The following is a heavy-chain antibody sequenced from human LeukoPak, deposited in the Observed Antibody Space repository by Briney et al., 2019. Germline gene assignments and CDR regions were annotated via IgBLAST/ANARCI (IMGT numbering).Heavy chain of an antibody. V-gene: IGHV3-7*01. Sequence: GGSLRLSCAASGFTFSSYWMNWVRQAPGKGLEGVANINGDGRYNYYVASVRRRFPISRDNADNSLYLQMNSLRGDDTALYYCARGVDSAIDWWGQGTLVTVSS. CDR3: ARGVDSAIDW. CDR2: INGDGRYN. D-gene: IGHD3-9*01. J-gene: IGHJ4*02. CDR1: GFTFSSYW.